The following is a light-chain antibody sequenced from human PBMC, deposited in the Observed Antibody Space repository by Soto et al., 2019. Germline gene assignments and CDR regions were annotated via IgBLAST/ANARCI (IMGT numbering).Light chain of an antibody. CDR1: QSISTW. CDR2: GAS. J-gene: IGKJ3*01. CDR3: QQYKNYLT. V-gene: IGKV1-5*01. Sequence: DIQMTQSPSTLSASVGDRVTLTCRASQSISTWLAWYQQQPGKAPKVLIYGASSLESGVPSRFSGSGSGTVFTLIISGLQPDYFATYYCQQYKNYLTFGPGTKVDIK.